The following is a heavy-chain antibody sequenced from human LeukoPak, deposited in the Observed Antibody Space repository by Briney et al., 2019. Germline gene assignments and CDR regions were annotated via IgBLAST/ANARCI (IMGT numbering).Heavy chain of an antibody. CDR3: AAYYDFWSGYSNYYGMDV. V-gene: IGHV3-66*01. CDR1: GFTVSSNC. CDR2: IYSGGST. Sequence: GGSLRLSCAASGFTVSSNCMSWVRQAPGKGLEWVSVIYSGGSTYYADSVKVRFTISRDSSKSTLYLQMNSLRAEDTAVYYCAAYYDFWSGYSNYYGMDVWGQGTTVTVSS. J-gene: IGHJ6*02. D-gene: IGHD3-3*01.